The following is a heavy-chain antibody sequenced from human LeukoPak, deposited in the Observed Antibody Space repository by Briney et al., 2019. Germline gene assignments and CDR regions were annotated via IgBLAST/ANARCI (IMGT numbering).Heavy chain of an antibody. CDR1: GASITNFY. V-gene: IGHV4-59*01. CDR3: AREDPQTTVPEGMDV. CDR2: IYPSGTT. Sequence: SETLSLTCTVSGASITNFYWSWVRRPPGKGLEWIGYIYPSGTTNYNPSLRSRVTISVDTSRNQFSLRLSSVTAADTAVYYCAREDPQTTVPEGMDVWGHGTTVIVSS. D-gene: IGHD4-17*01. J-gene: IGHJ6*02.